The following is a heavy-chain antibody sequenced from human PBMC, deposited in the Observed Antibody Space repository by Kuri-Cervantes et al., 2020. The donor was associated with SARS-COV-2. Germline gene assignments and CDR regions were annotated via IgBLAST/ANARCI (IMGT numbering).Heavy chain of an antibody. CDR1: GGSISSSSYY. CDR2: IYYSGST. V-gene: IGHV4-39*07. CDR3: AREWRNVVVVPAALDDAFDI. Sequence: SETLSLTCTVSGGSISSSSYYWGWIRQPPGKGLEWIGSIYYSGSTYYNPSLKSRVTMSVDTSKNQFSLKLSSVTAAGTAVYYCAREWRNVVVVPAALDDAFDIWGQGTMVTVSS. D-gene: IGHD2-2*01. J-gene: IGHJ3*02.